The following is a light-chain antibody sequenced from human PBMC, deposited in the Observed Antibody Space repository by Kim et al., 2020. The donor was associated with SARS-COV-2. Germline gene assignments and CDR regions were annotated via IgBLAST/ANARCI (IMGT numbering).Light chain of an antibody. J-gene: IGLJ3*02. CDR3: QTWGTGMV. CDR2: LNSDGSH. Sequence: GASGNLTCTLSSGHSSYAIAWHQQQPEKGPRYLMKLNSDGSHNKGDGIPDRFSGSTSGTEHSLTISSLQSEDEADYYCQTWGTGMVFGGGTQLTVL. CDR1: SGHSSYA. V-gene: IGLV4-69*01.